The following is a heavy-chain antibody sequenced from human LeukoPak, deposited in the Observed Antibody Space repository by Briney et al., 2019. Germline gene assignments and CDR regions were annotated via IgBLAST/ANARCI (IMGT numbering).Heavy chain of an antibody. J-gene: IGHJ5*02. V-gene: IGHV1-8*01. CDR3: ARGSLGGYSSSWYGGNWFDP. D-gene: IGHD6-13*01. CDR2: MNPNSGNT. Sequence: ASLKVSCKASGYTFTSYDINWVRQATGQGLEWMGWMNPNSGNTGYAQKFQGRVTMTRNTSISTAYMELSSLRSEDTAVYYWARGSLGGYSSSWYGGNWFDPCGQGTLVTVSS. CDR1: GYTFTSYD.